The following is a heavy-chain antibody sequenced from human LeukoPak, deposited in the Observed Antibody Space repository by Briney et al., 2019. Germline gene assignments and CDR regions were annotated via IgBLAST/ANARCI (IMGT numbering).Heavy chain of an antibody. J-gene: IGHJ4*02. V-gene: IGHV1-46*01. D-gene: IGHD2-2*01. Sequence: ASVKVSCKASGYTFTSYYMHWVRQAPGQGLEWMGIINPGGGSTSYAQKFQGRVTMTRDTFTSTVYMELSSLRSEDTAVYYCARDCRDTSCYEGFDYWGQGTLVTVSS. CDR1: GYTFTSYY. CDR2: INPGGGST. CDR3: ARDCRDTSCYEGFDY.